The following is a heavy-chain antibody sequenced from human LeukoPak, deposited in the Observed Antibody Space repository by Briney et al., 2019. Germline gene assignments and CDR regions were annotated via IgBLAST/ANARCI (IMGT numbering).Heavy chain of an antibody. J-gene: IGHJ5*02. CDR3: ARDVFSGAYSWFDP. Sequence: PSETLSLTCTVSGGSNSSYYWRWIRQPAGKGLEWIGRIYTSGSTNYNPSLKSRVTMSVDTSKSQLSLKLSSVTAADTAVYYCARDVFSGAYSWFDPWGQGTLVTVSS. D-gene: IGHD1-26*01. CDR1: GGSNSSYY. CDR2: IYTSGST. V-gene: IGHV4-4*07.